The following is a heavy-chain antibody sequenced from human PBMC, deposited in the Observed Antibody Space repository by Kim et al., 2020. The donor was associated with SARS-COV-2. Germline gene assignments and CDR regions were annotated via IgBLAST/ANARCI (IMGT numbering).Heavy chain of an antibody. Sequence: GGSLRLSCAASGFTFSSYSMNWVRQAPGKGLEWVSYISSSSSTIYYADSVKGRFTISRDNAKNSLYLQMNSLRDEDTAVYYCARGGKGYSSSWFSGYYYGMDVWGQGTTVTVSS. D-gene: IGHD6-13*01. CDR1: GFTFSSYS. V-gene: IGHV3-48*02. CDR3: ARGGKGYSSSWFSGYYYGMDV. J-gene: IGHJ6*02. CDR2: ISSSSSTI.